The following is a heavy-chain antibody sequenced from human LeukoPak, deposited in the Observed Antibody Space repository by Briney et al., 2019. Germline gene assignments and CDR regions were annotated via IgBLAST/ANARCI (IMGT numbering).Heavy chain of an antibody. D-gene: IGHD4-11*01. CDR3: VKGRGVITTVTAHYFDY. CDR2: ISSDGGST. CDR1: GLTFSYYA. Sequence: PGGSLRLSCSASGLTFSYYAMHWVRQAPGKGLEYVSGISSDGGSTYYADSVKGRFTVSRDNSKNTLYLQMSSLRPEDTAVFYCVKGRGVITTVTAHYFDYWGQGTLVTVSS. V-gene: IGHV3-64D*09. J-gene: IGHJ4*02.